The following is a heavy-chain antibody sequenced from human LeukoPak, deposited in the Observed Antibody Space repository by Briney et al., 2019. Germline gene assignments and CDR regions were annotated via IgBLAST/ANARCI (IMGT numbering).Heavy chain of an antibody. CDR2: IYYSGST. CDR3: ASVLGSSDEQ. J-gene: IGHJ4*02. Sequence: SETLSLTCTVSGGSISSSSYYWGWIRQPPGKGLEWIGSIYYSGSTYYNPSLKSRVTISVDTSKNQFSLKLSSVTAADTAVYYCASVLGSSDEQWGQGTLVTVSS. V-gene: IGHV4-39*01. CDR1: GGSISSSSYY. D-gene: IGHD6-6*01.